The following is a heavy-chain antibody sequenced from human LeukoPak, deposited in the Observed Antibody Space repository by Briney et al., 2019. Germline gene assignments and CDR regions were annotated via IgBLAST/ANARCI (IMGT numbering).Heavy chain of an antibody. V-gene: IGHV3-30*02. Sequence: AGTLRLSCAASGFTISSYVMHWVRRAPGKELEGVAFIRYDGSNKWYADSVKGRLTISRDNSKNTLYLQMNSLRPEDTAVYYCAKERYSSSWLIDYWGQGTLVTVSS. D-gene: IGHD6-13*01. CDR2: IRYDGSNK. CDR1: GFTISSYV. CDR3: AKERYSSSWLIDY. J-gene: IGHJ4*02.